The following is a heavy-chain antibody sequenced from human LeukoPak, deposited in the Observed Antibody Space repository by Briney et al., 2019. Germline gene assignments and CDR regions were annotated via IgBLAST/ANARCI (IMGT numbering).Heavy chain of an antibody. J-gene: IGHJ6*03. CDR3: ARGVSSSWDYYYYYCMDV. Sequence: ASVKVSCKASGYTFTSYGISWVRQAPGQGLEWMGWISAYNGNTNYAQKLQGRVTITADESTSTAYMELSSLRSEDTAAYYCARGVSSSWDYYYYYCMDVWGKGTTVTISS. CDR2: ISAYNGNT. V-gene: IGHV1-18*01. CDR1: GYTFTSYG. D-gene: IGHD6-13*01.